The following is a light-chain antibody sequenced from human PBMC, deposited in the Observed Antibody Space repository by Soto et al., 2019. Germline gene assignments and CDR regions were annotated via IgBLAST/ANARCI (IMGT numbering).Light chain of an antibody. CDR1: QSVSSN. CDR3: QQYNNWPPYT. J-gene: IGKJ2*01. V-gene: IGKV3-15*01. Sequence: EIVMTQSPATLSVSPGERATLSCRASQSVSSNLAWYQQKPGQAPRLLIYGASTMATVIPARFSGSGSGTEFTLTISSLQSEDFALYYCQQYNNWPPYTFGQGTKLEIK. CDR2: GAS.